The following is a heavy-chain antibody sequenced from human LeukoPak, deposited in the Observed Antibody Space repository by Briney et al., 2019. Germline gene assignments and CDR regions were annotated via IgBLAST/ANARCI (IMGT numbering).Heavy chain of an antibody. CDR3: ARGPDYGDYYFDY. CDR1: GGSISSYY. V-gene: IGHV4-4*07. J-gene: IGHJ4*02. CDR2: IYTSGST. D-gene: IGHD4-17*01. Sequence: PSETLSLTCTVSGGSISSYYWSSIRQPAGKGLEWIGRIYTSGSTNYNPSLKSRVTMSVGTSKNQFSLKLSSVTAADTAVYYCARGPDYGDYYFDYWGQGTLVTVSS.